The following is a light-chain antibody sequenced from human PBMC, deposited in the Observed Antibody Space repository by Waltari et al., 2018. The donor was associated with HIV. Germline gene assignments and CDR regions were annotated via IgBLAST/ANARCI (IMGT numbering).Light chain of an antibody. Sequence: QSLLTQPPSVSATPGQRITISCPGNKSTIGAGHDVHWDRQLPGTAPRLLIFANSNRPSGVPDRISGSKSTASASLAITGLQAEDEGYYYCQSSDIRLHGLWVFGGGTKVTVL. J-gene: IGLJ3*02. CDR3: QSSDIRLHGLWV. V-gene: IGLV1-40*01. CDR1: KSTIGAGHD. CDR2: ANS.